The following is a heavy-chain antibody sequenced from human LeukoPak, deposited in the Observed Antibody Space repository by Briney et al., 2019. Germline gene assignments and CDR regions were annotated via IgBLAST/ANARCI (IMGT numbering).Heavy chain of an antibody. J-gene: IGHJ4*02. CDR3: AKDRYSYAFEYSDS. CDR2: ISGSGGST. CDR1: RFTFSSYA. D-gene: IGHD5-18*01. V-gene: IGHV3-23*01. Sequence: GGSLRLSCAASRFTFSSYAMSWVRQAPGKGLEWVSSISGSGGSTYYADSVKGRFTISRDNSKNTLSLQVSSLRTEDTAVYYCAKDRYSYAFEYSDSWGQGTLVTVSS.